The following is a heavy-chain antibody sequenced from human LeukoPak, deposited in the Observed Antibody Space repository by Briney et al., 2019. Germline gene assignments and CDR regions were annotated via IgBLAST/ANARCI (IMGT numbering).Heavy chain of an antibody. D-gene: IGHD1-20*01. V-gene: IGHV4-59*01. CDR3: VRVSGTYYYYYMDV. CDR1: GASISNDY. CDR2: IYNIGST. J-gene: IGHJ6*03. Sequence: SETLSLTCSVSGASISNDYWSWMRHPPGKGLEWIGYIYNIGSTKYTPSLTRRVTISRDTSRNQFSLELRSVTAADTAVYYCVRVSGTYYYYYMDVWGKGTTVTVSS.